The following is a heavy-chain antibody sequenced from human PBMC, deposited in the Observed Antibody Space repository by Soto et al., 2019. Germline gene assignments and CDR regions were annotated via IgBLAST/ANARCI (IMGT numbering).Heavy chain of an antibody. D-gene: IGHD3-9*01. Sequence: QVQLQQWGAGLLKPSETLSLTCAVYGGSFSGYYWSWIRQPPGKGLEWIGEINHSGSTNYNPSLKSRVTISVDTSKNQFSLKLSSVTAADTAVYYCARAKKSEDYDILTGYYGVGAFDIWGQGTMVTVSS. CDR2: INHSGST. J-gene: IGHJ3*02. V-gene: IGHV4-34*01. CDR1: GGSFSGYY. CDR3: ARAKKSEDYDILTGYYGVGAFDI.